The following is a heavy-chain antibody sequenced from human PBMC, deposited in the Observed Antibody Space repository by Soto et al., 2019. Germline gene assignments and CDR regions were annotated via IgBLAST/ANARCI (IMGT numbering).Heavy chain of an antibody. CDR3: ARDSKIPANAMLDGS. D-gene: IGHD2-2*01. J-gene: IGHJ4*02. Sequence: VEMVQSGAEVKKPGASVRVSCKASGYTFTDYFIHWVRQAPGQGLEWMGWINPNSGGTNYAQKFQGRVTMTRDTSITPVYLDLSRLPSDDTATYYCARDSKIPANAMLDGSWSQGPLVTVSS. CDR2: INPNSGGT. V-gene: IGHV1-2*02. CDR1: GYTFTDYF.